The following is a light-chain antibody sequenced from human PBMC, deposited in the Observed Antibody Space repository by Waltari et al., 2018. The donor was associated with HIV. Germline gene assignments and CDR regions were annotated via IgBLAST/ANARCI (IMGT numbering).Light chain of an antibody. CDR1: SGYSTYK. CDR3: GADHGSGSNFVVV. Sequence: QPVLPPPPSASASLGASVTLTCTLSSGYSTYKVDWSQKTQGTGPRFVMRVGTGGIVGAKGDGIPDRFSVLGSGLNRYLTIKNIQEEDESDYHCGADHGSGSNFVVVFGGGTKLTVL. V-gene: IGLV9-49*01. J-gene: IGLJ2*01. CDR2: VGTGGIVG.